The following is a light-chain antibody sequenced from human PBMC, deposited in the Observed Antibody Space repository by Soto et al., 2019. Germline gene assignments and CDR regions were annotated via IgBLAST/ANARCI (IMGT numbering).Light chain of an antibody. Sequence: QSVLTQPPSVSGAPGQGVTISCAGTSSNIGAGYDVHWYQQVPGTAPKLLIYTNSNRPSGVPDRFSGSNSGTSASLAITGLQAADEADYYCQSYDSSLSALVFGGGTKLTVL. CDR1: SSNIGAGYD. V-gene: IGLV1-40*01. J-gene: IGLJ3*02. CDR2: TNS. CDR3: QSYDSSLSALV.